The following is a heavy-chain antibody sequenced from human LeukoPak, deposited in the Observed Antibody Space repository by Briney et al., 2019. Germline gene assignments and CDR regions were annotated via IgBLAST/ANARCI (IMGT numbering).Heavy chain of an antibody. V-gene: IGHV3-30*18. CDR3: AKEDTFMRALVL. Sequence: AGGSLRLSCAASGFTFSNYVMHWVRQAPGKGLEWVSVILLNGSNKYYADSVKGRFTISRDNSKNTLYLQMNSLRTEDTAVYYCAKEDTFMRALVLWGQGTLVTASS. J-gene: IGHJ4*02. D-gene: IGHD2/OR15-2a*01. CDR1: GFTFSNYV. CDR2: ILLNGSNK.